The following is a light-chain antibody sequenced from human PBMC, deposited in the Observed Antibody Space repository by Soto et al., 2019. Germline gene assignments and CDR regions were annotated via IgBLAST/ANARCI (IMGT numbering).Light chain of an antibody. CDR2: GAS. V-gene: IGKV3-15*01. CDR3: QQYNNWPQT. J-gene: IGKJ1*01. CDR1: QSFSSN. Sequence: EIVMTQSPATLSVSPGERATLSCRASQSFSSNLACYQQKPGQAPRLLIYGASTRATGIPARFSGSGSGTEFTLTISSLQSEDFAVYYCQQYNNWPQTFGQGTKVDIK.